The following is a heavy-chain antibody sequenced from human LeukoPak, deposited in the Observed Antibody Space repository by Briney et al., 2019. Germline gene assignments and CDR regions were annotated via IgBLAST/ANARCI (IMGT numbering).Heavy chain of an antibody. CDR2: IYYSGST. D-gene: IGHD6-19*01. CDR1: GGSISSYY. CDR3: VRLQHFSSGWDRGWYFDY. V-gene: IGHV4-59*01. Sequence: KSSETLSLTCTVSGGSISSYYWSWIRQPPGKGLEWIGCIYYSGSTNYNPSLKSRVTISVDTSKNQFSLKLSSVTAADTAVYYCVRLQHFSSGWDRGWYFDYWGQGTLVTVSS. J-gene: IGHJ4*02.